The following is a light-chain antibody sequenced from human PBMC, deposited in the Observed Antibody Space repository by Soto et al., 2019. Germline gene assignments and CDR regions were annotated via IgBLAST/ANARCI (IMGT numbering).Light chain of an antibody. Sequence: QSVLTQPPSVSGAPGQRVTISCTGSSSNIGASYDVHWYQQFPGAAPKLLIYRDTHRPSGIPNRFSGSKSGTSASLAIFGLQPWEEADYYCQSYDNGLNGYVFGTGTKLTVL. CDR3: QSYDNGLNGYV. V-gene: IGLV1-40*01. J-gene: IGLJ1*01. CDR1: SSNIGASYD. CDR2: RDT.